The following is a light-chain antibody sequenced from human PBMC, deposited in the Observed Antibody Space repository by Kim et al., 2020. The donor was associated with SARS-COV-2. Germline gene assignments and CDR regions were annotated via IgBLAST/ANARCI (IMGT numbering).Light chain of an antibody. CDR1: SSDVGGYDY. V-gene: IGLV2-14*03. Sequence: QSALTQPASVSGSPGQSITISCTGTSSDVGGYDYVSWYQQYPGKAPQVIVYAVSRRPSGVSNRFSGSKSGNTASLTISGLRAEDEADYYCGSYTSTNTRIFGTGTKVTVL. CDR3: GSYTSTNTRI. J-gene: IGLJ1*01. CDR2: AVS.